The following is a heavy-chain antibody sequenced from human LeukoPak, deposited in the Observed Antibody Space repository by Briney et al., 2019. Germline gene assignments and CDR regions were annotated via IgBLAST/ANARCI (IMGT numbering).Heavy chain of an antibody. J-gene: IGHJ4*02. CDR1: GFSFLHYG. CDR2: ISSDGSKE. CDR3: AKDGYCSGGSCYANFFDR. V-gene: IGHV3-30*18. Sequence: GGSLRLSCAASGFSFLHYGMHWVRQAPGKGLEWVAFISSDGSKEYYADSVKGRFTISRDNSKNTLYLHANSPRAGDTAVFFCAKDGYCSGGSCYANFFDRWGQGTLVTVSS. D-gene: IGHD2-15*01.